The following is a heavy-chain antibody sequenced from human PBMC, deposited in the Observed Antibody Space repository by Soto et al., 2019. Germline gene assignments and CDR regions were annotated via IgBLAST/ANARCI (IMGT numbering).Heavy chain of an antibody. J-gene: IGHJ4*02. CDR3: ARGRGYCTYGSCYFDT. CDR2: IYYSGNT. D-gene: IGHD2-8*01. V-gene: IGHV4-31*03. Sequence: QVQLQESGPGLVKPSQTLSLTCSVSGDSLRSVGYYWNWIRQHPVKGLEWIGHIYYSGNTYYNPSLNSRVTISMDTSKNQFSLKLTSVTAADTALYYCARGRGYCTYGSCYFDTWGEGTQVIVSS. CDR1: GDSLRSVGYY.